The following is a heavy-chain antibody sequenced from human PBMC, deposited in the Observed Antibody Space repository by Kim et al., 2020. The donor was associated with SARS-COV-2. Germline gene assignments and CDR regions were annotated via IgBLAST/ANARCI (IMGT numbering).Heavy chain of an antibody. CDR2: IKSKTDGGTT. V-gene: IGHV3-15*01. J-gene: IGHJ3*02. Sequence: GGSLRLSCAASGFTFSNAWMSWVRQAPGKGLEWVARIKSKTDGGTTDYAAPVKGRFSISRDDSKNMLSLQMSSLKTEDTAVYYCTRPYYYDIIADPHFAFDIWGQGTMVIVSS. CDR3: TRPYYYDIIADPHFAFDI. CDR1: GFTFSNAW. D-gene: IGHD3-22*01.